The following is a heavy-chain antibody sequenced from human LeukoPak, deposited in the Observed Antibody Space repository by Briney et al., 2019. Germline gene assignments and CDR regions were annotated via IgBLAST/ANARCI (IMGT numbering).Heavy chain of an antibody. CDR2: INPNSGGT. J-gene: IGHJ2*01. CDR3: ARYYGLLHCDFDL. CDR1: GYAFTCYY. D-gene: IGHD4-17*01. V-gene: IGHV1-2*02. Sequence: ASVKVSYKASGYAFTCYYIHLVRHAPGQGLEWMGWINPNSGGTIYAQKFQGRVTMTRDTSISTAYMELSSLRSDDTAVYYCARYYGLLHCDFDLWGRGTLVTVSS.